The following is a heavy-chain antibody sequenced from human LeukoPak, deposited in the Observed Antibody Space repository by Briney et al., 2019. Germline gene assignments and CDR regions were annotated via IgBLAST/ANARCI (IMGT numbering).Heavy chain of an antibody. Sequence: GGSLRLSCAASGFTFNTFNMNWVRQAPGKGLEWVSSITSGGDHIYYADSVKGRFTTSRDNAKNTLYLQMNSLRADDTAIYYCTKDPNGDYIGAFDPWGQGTLVTVSS. CDR1: GFTFNTFN. V-gene: IGHV3-21*04. D-gene: IGHD4-17*01. CDR3: TKDPNGDYIGAFDP. J-gene: IGHJ5*02. CDR2: ITSGGDHI.